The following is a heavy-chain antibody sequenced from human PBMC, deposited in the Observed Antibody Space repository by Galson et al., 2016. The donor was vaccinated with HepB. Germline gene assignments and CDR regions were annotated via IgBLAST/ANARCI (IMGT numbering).Heavy chain of an antibody. V-gene: IGHV3-11*06. D-gene: IGHD5-12*01. CDR3: ARSTTKWIRIKNGMDV. Sequence: SLRLSCAASGFTYSDYYMSWIRQAPGKGLEWVSDISGSTTYTYYADSVKGRFTISRDNAENSLFLQLSSLRAEDTAVYYCARSTTKWIRIKNGMDVWGQGTTVTVSS. CDR2: ISGSTTYT. CDR1: GFTYSDYY. J-gene: IGHJ6*02.